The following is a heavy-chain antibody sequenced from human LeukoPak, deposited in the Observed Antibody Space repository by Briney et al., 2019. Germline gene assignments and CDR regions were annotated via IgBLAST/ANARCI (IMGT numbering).Heavy chain of an antibody. V-gene: IGHV3-30*03. CDR3: ARGPFDY. CDR2: ISYDGSNK. J-gene: IGHJ4*02. CDR1: GFTFSSYG. Sequence: GRSLRLSCAASGFTFSSYGMHWVRQAPGKGLEWVAVISYDGSNKYYVDSVKGRFTISRDNSKNTLYLQMNSLRAEDTAVYYCARGPFDYWGQGTLVTVSS.